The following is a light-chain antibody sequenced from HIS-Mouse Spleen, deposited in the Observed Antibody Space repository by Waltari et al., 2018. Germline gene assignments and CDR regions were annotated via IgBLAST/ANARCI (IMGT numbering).Light chain of an antibody. J-gene: IGKJ2*01. CDR3: QQYYSTPYT. Sequence: DIVMTQSPDSLAVSLGERATINFKSSQSVLYSSNNKNYLAWYQQKPGQPPKLLIYWASTRKSGVPDRFSGSGSGTDFTLTISSLQAEDVAVYYCQQYYSTPYTFGQGTKLEIK. CDR2: WAS. V-gene: IGKV4-1*01. CDR1: QSVLYSSNNKNY.